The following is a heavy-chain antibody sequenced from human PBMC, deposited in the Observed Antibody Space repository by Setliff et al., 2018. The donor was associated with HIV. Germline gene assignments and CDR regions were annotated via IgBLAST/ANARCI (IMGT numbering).Heavy chain of an antibody. Sequence: PSETLSLTCAVSGYSISSGYYWGWIRQPPGKGLEWIGSIYYSGSTYYNPSLQSRVTISVDTSKNQSSLKLSSVTAADTAVYYCATIVGVAAAKNYGMDVWGQGTTVTVSS. J-gene: IGHJ6*02. CDR3: ATIVGVAAAKNYGMDV. D-gene: IGHD6-13*01. CDR2: IYYSGST. CDR1: GYSISSGYY. V-gene: IGHV4-38-2*01.